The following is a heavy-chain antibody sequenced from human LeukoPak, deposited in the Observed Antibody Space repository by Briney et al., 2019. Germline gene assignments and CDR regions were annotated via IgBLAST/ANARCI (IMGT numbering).Heavy chain of an antibody. J-gene: IGHJ4*02. V-gene: IGHV7-4-1*02. D-gene: IGHD6-13*01. Sequence: GASVKVSCKASGYTFTTYGVNWVQQALGQGLEWMGWINTNTGNPTYGQGFTGRFVFSLDTSVSTAYLQISSLKAEDSAVYYCARDLRGQQLGGDYWGQGTLVTVSS. CDR1: GYTFTTYG. CDR3: ARDLRGQQLGGDY. CDR2: INTNTGNP.